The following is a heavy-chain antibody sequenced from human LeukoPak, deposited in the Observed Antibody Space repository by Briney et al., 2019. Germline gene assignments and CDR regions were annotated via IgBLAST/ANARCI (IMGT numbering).Heavy chain of an antibody. V-gene: IGHV4-4*07. J-gene: IGHJ4*02. Sequence: SETLSLTCTVSGGSISSYYWSWIRQPAGKGLEWIGRIYTSGSTNYNPSLKSRVTMSVDTSKNQFSLKLSSVTAADTAVYYCARGFMVRGLYYFDYWGQGTLVTVSS. CDR1: GGSISSYY. CDR2: IYTSGST. CDR3: ARGFMVRGLYYFDY. D-gene: IGHD3-10*01.